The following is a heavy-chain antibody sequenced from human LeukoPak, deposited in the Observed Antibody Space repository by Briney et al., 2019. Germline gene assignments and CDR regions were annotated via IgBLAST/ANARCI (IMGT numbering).Heavy chain of an antibody. V-gene: IGHV1-2*02. CDR1: GGTFSSYA. CDR2: INPNSGGT. CDR3: ARDGTLSRQWLVRGELDY. J-gene: IGHJ4*02. Sequence: GASVKVSCKASGGTFSSYAISWVRQAPGQGLEWMGWINPNSGGTNYAQKFQGRVTMTRDTSISTAYMELSRLRSDDTAVYYCARDGTLSRQWLVRGELDYWGQGTLLTVSS. D-gene: IGHD6-19*01.